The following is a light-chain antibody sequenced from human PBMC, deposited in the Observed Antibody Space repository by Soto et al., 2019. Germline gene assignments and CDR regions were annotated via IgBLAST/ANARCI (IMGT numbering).Light chain of an antibody. V-gene: IGKV3-20*01. CDR2: GAS. J-gene: IGKJ5*01. CDR3: QHYGISPVT. Sequence: EIVVTQSPATLSVSPGERATLSCRASQSVSSNLAWYQQKPGQPPRLLISGASSRATGIPDRFSGSGSATDFTLTISRLEPEDFALYYCQHYGISPVTFGQGTRLEIK. CDR1: QSVSSN.